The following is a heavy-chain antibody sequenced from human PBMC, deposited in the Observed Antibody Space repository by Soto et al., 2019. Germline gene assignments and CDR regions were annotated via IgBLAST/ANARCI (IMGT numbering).Heavy chain of an antibody. V-gene: IGHV4-59*01. J-gene: IGHJ4*02. CDR2: IYFTGST. Sequence: KPSETLSLTCTVSGGSIGTYYWSWIRQSPGKGLEWIGYIYFTGSTSYIPSLESLVTMSLDTSKNQVSLKLSSVTAADTAIYYCARSERRGGGSIFDYWGQGTMVTVYS. D-gene: IGHD3-10*01. CDR3: ARSERRGGGSIFDY. CDR1: GGSIGTYY.